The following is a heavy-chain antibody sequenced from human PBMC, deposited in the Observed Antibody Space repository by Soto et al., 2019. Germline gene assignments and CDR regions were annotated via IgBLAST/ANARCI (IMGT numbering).Heavy chain of an antibody. Sequence: SETLSLTCAVYGGSFSGYYWSWIRQPPGKGLEWIGEINHSGSTNYNPPLKSRVTISVDTSKNQFSLKLSSVTAADTAVYYCARHLYSGESSGYYGYWGQGALVTVSS. CDR3: ARHLYSGESSGYYGY. J-gene: IGHJ4*02. CDR2: INHSGST. D-gene: IGHD3-22*01. CDR1: GGSFSGYY. V-gene: IGHV4-34*01.